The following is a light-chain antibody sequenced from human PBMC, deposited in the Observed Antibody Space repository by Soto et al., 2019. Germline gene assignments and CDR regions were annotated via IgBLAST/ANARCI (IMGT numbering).Light chain of an antibody. Sequence: QSVLTQPPSVSGAPGQRVTISCTGSSSNIGAGYDVHWYQQLPGTAPKLLIYGNSNRPSGVPDRFSGSKSGTSASLAITCFQAEDEADYYCQSYDSSLSGPRVFGTGTKVTVL. CDR2: GNS. V-gene: IGLV1-40*01. CDR3: QSYDSSLSGPRV. J-gene: IGLJ1*01. CDR1: SSNIGAGYD.